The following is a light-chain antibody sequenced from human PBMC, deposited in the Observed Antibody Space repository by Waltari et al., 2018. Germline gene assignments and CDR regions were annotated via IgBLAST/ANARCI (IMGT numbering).Light chain of an antibody. J-gene: IGKJ2*01. V-gene: IGKV4-1*01. Sequence: DIVMTQSPESLTVSLGETATIHCNSSESVLYRSNKNNYLAWYQQKPGRPPTLVLYWASTRQSGVPDRFSGSGSGTDFTLTINNVQAEDVAVYYCQQYYSSPYSFGQGTHLEIK. CDR3: QQYYSSPYS. CDR2: WAS. CDR1: ESVLYRSNKNNY.